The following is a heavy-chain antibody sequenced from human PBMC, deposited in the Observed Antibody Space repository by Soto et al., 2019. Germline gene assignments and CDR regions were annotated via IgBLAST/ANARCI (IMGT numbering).Heavy chain of an antibody. CDR2: IYYSGST. Sequence: SETLSLTCSVSGGSINSHYWTWIRQPPGEGLEWIGYIYYSGSTNYNPSLKSRVTISLDTSKNQFSLNLSSVAAADTGIYYCARVSDRSCWGLTMGVWGQGTTVTVSS. D-gene: IGHD6-19*01. J-gene: IGHJ6*02. CDR1: GGSINSHY. V-gene: IGHV4-59*11. CDR3: ARVSDRSCWGLTMGV.